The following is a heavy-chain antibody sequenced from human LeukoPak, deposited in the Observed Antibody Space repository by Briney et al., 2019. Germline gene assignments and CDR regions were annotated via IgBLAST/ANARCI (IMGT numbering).Heavy chain of an antibody. CDR2: ISGSGGST. V-gene: IGHV3-23*01. CDR1: GFTFSSYA. CDR3: AKLQLWPRSYFDY. Sequence: GSLRLSCAASGFTFSSYAMSWVRQAPGKGLEWVSAISGSGGSTYYADSAKGRFTISRDNSKNMLYLQMNSLRAEDTAVYYCAKLQLWPRSYFDYWGQGTLVTVSS. D-gene: IGHD5-18*01. J-gene: IGHJ4*02.